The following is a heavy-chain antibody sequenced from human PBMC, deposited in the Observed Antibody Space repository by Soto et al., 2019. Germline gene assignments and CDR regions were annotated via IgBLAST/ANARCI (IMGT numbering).Heavy chain of an antibody. D-gene: IGHD3-16*01. CDR1: GGTFSSYT. CDR3: ARGGGPGTDY. J-gene: IGHJ4*02. V-gene: IGHV1-69*02. Sequence: QVQLVQSGAEVKKPGSSVKVSCKASGGTFSSYTISWVRQAPGQGLEWMGRIIPILGIANYAQKFQGRVTMXXDKSTSTAYMELSSLRSEDTAVYYCARGGGPGTDYWGQGTLVTVSS. CDR2: IIPILGIA.